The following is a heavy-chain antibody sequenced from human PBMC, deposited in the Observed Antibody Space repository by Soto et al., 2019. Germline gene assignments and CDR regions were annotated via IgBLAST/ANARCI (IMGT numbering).Heavy chain of an antibody. CDR2: IYYSGNT. CDR1: GGSISTYY. CDR3: AAHEYGEYPKE. J-gene: IGHJ4*02. D-gene: IGHD4-17*01. Sequence: QVQLQESGPGLVKPSETLSLTCTVSGGSISTYYWSWIRQPPGKGLEWIGYIYYSGNTNYSHSLKRRVTIAVDTSKSQFSLKLSSVTAADTAVYYCAAHEYGEYPKEWGQGTLVTVSS. V-gene: IGHV4-59*08.